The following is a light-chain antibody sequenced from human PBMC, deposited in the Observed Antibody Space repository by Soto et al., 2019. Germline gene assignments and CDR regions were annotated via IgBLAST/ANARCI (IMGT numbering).Light chain of an antibody. Sequence: EIVMTQSPATLSVSPGERATLSCRASQSFSSTLAWYQQKPGQAPRLLIYGASTRATGIPARFSGSGSGTECTLSISSVQSEDFAVYYCQQYNNWPQTFGQGTKVEIK. CDR1: QSFSST. V-gene: IGKV3-15*01. CDR2: GAS. J-gene: IGKJ1*01. CDR3: QQYNNWPQT.